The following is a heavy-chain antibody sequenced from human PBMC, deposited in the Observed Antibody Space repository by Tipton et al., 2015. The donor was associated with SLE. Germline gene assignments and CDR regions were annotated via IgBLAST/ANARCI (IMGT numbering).Heavy chain of an antibody. Sequence: TLSLTCTVSGGSISSSSYYWGWIRQPPGKGLEWIGSIYYSGSTYYNPSLKSRVTISVDTSKNQFSLKLSSVTAADTAVYYCARGMDDFWSGYWDFDYWGQGTLVTVSS. D-gene: IGHD3-3*01. CDR2: IYYSGST. V-gene: IGHV4-39*07. CDR3: ARGMDDFWSGYWDFDY. CDR1: GGSISSSSYY. J-gene: IGHJ4*02.